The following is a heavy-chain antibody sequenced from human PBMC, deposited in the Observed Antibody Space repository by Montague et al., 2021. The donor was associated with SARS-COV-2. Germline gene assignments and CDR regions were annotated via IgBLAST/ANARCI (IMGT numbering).Heavy chain of an antibody. CDR2: ISNSAESI. Sequence: SLRLSCAASGLPFSDTYMSWIRQAPGKGLEWISSISNSAESISYADSVKGRFTISRDNAKNSLFLQMNSLRDEDTAVYYCARARGRGPAGYFDYWGQGTLVTVSS. V-gene: IGHV3-11*01. CDR1: GLPFSDTY. J-gene: IGHJ4*02. D-gene: IGHD3-16*01. CDR3: ARARGRGPAGYFDY.